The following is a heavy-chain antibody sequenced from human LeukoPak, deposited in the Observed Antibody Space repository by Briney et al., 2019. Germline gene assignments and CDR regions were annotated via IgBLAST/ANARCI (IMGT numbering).Heavy chain of an antibody. CDR1: SGSMSSYN. CDR3: ARGLSHSKDI. Sequence: SETLSLTCTVSSGSMSSYNWSWIRQPAGKGLGWIGRVYTSGNTNYNPSLKSRVTMSVDTSMNQFSLKLTSVTAADTAVYYCARGLSHSKDIWGQGTMVTVSS. CDR2: VYTSGNT. V-gene: IGHV4-4*07. J-gene: IGHJ3*02.